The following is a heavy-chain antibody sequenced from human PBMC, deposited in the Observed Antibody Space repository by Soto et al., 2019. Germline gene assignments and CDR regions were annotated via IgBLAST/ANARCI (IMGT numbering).Heavy chain of an antibody. CDR1: GYSFTTYG. CDR2: ISGYNGNT. J-gene: IGHJ6*02. Sequence: QVQLVQSRGEVKKPGASVKVSCKTSGYSFTTYGISWVRQAPGQGLEWMGWISGYNGNTNYAQKHQGRVTITTETSTSTAYMELRSLRADDTAVYYCAREGPAPYYYYGMDVWGQGSTVTVSS. V-gene: IGHV1-18*01. CDR3: AREGPAPYYYYGMDV.